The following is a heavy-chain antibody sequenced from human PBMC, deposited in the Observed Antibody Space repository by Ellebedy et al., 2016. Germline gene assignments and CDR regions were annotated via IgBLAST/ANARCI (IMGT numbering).Heavy chain of an antibody. CDR3: ARITYYYESSGPRFLDY. Sequence: GESLKISCKGSGYSFTSYWIGWVRQMPGKGLEWMGIIYPGDSDTRYRPAFQGQVTISADKSISTAYLQWSSLKASDTAMYYCARITYYYESSGPRFLDYWGQGTLVTVSS. CDR2: IYPGDSDT. J-gene: IGHJ4*02. CDR1: GYSFTSYW. V-gene: IGHV5-51*01. D-gene: IGHD3-22*01.